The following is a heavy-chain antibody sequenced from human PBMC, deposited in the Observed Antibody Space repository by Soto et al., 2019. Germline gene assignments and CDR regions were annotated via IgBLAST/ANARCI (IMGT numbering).Heavy chain of an antibody. Sequence: QVQLVQSGADVKKPGSSVKVSCQASGVTFISESLGWVRQAPGQGLEWVGGIIPLFGTASYAQKFQGRVTITADESTITVYMELSSLRSDDTAVYFCATELGENPASPFDAWGQGTLVTVSS. J-gene: IGHJ4*02. CDR1: GVTFISES. CDR2: IIPLFGTA. CDR3: ATELGENPASPFDA. V-gene: IGHV1-69*01. D-gene: IGHD3-10*01.